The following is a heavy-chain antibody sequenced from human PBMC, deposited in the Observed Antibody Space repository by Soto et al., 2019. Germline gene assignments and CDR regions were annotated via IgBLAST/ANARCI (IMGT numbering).Heavy chain of an antibody. J-gene: IGHJ4*02. CDR2: IIPIFGTA. D-gene: IGHD3-10*01. V-gene: IGHV1-69*13. CDR1: GGTFSSYA. CDR3: ARGRASGSYYLLDY. Sequence: GASVKVSCKASGGTFSSYAISWVRQAPGQGLEWMGGIIPIFGTANYAQKFQGRVTITADESTSTAYMEVSRLRSDDTAVYYCARGRASGSYYLLDYWGQGTLVTVSS.